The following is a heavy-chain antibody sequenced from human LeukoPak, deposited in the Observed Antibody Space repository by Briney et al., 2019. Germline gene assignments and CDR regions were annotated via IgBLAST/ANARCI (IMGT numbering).Heavy chain of an antibody. CDR1: GGTFSSYA. CDR3: ARVACSGGSCYFEYFQH. D-gene: IGHD2-15*01. Sequence: SVKVSCKAYGGTFSSYAISWVRQAPGQGLEWMGGIIPIFGTANYAQKFQGRVTITTDESTSTAYMELSSLRSEDTAVYYCARVACSGGSCYFEYFQHWGQGTLVTVSS. CDR2: IIPIFGTA. J-gene: IGHJ1*01. V-gene: IGHV1-69*05.